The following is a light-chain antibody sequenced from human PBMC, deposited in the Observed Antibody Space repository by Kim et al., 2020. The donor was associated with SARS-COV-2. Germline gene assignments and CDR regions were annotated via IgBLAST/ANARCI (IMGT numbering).Light chain of an antibody. CDR1: QSITSW. J-gene: IGKJ2*01. CDR2: KAS. Sequence: SASVGDRVTITCRASQSITSWLAWYQQKPGKAPKLLLYKASSLESGVPSRFSGSGSGTEFTLTISTLQPDDFATYYCQQYNSYPYTFGQGTKLEIK. V-gene: IGKV1-5*03. CDR3: QQYNSYPYT.